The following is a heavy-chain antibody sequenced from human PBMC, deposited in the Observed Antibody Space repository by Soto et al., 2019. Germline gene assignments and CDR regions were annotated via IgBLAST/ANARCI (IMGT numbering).Heavy chain of an antibody. D-gene: IGHD2-8*02. J-gene: IGHJ5*02. V-gene: IGHV4-59*08. CDR3: ARASLVGRSSPNANWFDP. CDR2: IYYSGTT. CDR1: GGSISSYY. Sequence: SETLSLTCTVSGGSISSYYWSWIRQPPGKGLEWIGYIYYSGTTNYNPSLKSRVTVSIDTSKNQFSLNMNSVTAADTGMYYCARASLVGRSSPNANWFDPRGQGTLVTVSS.